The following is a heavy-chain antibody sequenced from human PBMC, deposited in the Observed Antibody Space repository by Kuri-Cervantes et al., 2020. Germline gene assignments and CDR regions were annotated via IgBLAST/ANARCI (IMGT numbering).Heavy chain of an antibody. J-gene: IGHJ4*02. D-gene: IGHD2/OR15-2a*01. CDR3: AKDGYYGTTKYYFDY. Sequence: GESLKISCAASGFTFSSYGMHWVRQAPGKGLEWVAVISYDGSNKYYADSVKGRFTISRDNSKNTLYLQTNSLRAEDTAVYYCAKDGYYGTTKYYFDYWGQGTLVTVSS. CDR1: GFTFSSYG. V-gene: IGHV3-30*18. CDR2: ISYDGSNK.